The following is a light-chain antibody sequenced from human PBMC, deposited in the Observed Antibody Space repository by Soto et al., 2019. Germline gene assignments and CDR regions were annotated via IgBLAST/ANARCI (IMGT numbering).Light chain of an antibody. CDR1: SSNIGNNA. CDR3: AAWDDSLTVGV. J-gene: IGLJ2*01. Sequence: QSVLTQPPSVSGAPRQRVTISCSGSSSNIGNNAVKWYQQFPGKAPKLLIYSDYLLPSGVSDRFSGSKSGNSASLAISGLQSEDEADYYCAAWDDSLTVGVFGGGTKLTVL. CDR2: SDY. V-gene: IGLV1-36*01.